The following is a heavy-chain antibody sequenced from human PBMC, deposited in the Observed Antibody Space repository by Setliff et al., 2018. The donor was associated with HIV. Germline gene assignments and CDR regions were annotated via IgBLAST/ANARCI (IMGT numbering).Heavy chain of an antibody. D-gene: IGHD6-13*01. J-gene: IGHJ5*02. CDR3: ARATGAADL. CDR1: GYTFTNYY. Sequence: ASVKVSCKASGYTFTNYYMHWVRQAPGQGLEWMGIIYPGGARRSYAQKFQGRVTMTWDTSTTTAYMELRSLRSDDTAVYYCARATGAADLWGQGTKVTVSS. V-gene: IGHV1-46*03. CDR2: IYPGGARR.